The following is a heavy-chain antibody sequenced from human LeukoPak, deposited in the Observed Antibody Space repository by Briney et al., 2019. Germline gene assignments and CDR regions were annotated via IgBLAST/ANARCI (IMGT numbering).Heavy chain of an antibody. J-gene: IGHJ3*02. CDR3: ARHEWGITNAFDI. Sequence: SETLSLTCSVSGDSIRLSFYYWGWLRQPPGKALTRFGSVYYSGTTSYNPSLKSRVTISVDMSKNHFSPRLRSVTAADTAMYYCARHEWGITNAFDIWGQGTMVTVSS. CDR2: VYYSGTT. CDR1: GDSIRLSFYY. V-gene: IGHV4-39*07. D-gene: IGHD1-14*01.